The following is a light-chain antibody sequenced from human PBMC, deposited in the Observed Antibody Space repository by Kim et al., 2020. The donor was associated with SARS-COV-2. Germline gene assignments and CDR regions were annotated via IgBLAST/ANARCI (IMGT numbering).Light chain of an antibody. J-gene: IGLJ2*01. CDR3: AAWDDSLNGYVV. CDR1: SSNLRSNT. CDR2: STN. Sequence: QRVTTSCSGSSSNLRSNTVNWYQQLPGPAPKLLIYSTNQRPSGVPARFSGSKSGTSASLAISGLQSEDEADYYCAAWDDSLNGYVVFGGGTQLTVL. V-gene: IGLV1-44*01.